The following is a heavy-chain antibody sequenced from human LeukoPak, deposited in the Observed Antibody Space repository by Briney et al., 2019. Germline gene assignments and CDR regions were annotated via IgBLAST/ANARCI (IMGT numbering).Heavy chain of an antibody. CDR3: ARDADGYCSGGSCFNWFDP. D-gene: IGHD2-15*01. V-gene: IGHV3-33*01. CDR1: GFTFSSYG. Sequence: PGGSLRLSCAASGFTFSSYGMHWVRQAPGKELEWVAVIWYDGSNKYYADSVKGRFTISRDNSKNTLYLQMNSLRAEDTAVYYCARDADGYCSGGSCFNWFDPWGQGTLVTVSS. CDR2: IWYDGSNK. J-gene: IGHJ5*02.